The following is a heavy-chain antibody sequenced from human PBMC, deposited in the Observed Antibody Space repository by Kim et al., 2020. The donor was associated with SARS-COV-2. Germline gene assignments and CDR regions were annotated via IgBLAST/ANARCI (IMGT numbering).Heavy chain of an antibody. CDR2: ISGDGRRS. CDR3: GRENLLQRVAVIVPRDGVDV. Sequence: GGSLRLSCAASGFTFEKYGMHWVRQGPGKGLEWVSLISGDGRRSYYADSVKGRFTVSRDNSENALYLQMTSLRTEDTGFYFCGRENLLQRVAVIVPRDGVDVWGQGTTITVSS. D-gene: IGHD3-22*01. V-gene: IGHV3-43*02. CDR1: GFTFEKYG. J-gene: IGHJ6*02.